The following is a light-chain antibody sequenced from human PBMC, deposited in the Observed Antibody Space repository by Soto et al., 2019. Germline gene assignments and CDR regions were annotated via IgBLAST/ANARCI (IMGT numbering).Light chain of an antibody. CDR3: MQNTHWPIT. CDR2: QVS. Sequence: VMRAQSPLSLPVTLGQPASISCSSSQSLVYSEGDTYLSWLQQRPGQSPRRLLSQVSNRDSGGPDRCSGSGSGTDFTLKISSVEADDVAVYYCMQNTHWPITFGQGTRLEIK. CDR1: QSLVYSEGDTY. J-gene: IGKJ5*01. V-gene: IGKV2-30*01.